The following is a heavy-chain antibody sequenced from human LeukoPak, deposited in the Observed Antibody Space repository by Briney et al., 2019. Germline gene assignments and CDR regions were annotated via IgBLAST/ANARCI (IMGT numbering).Heavy chain of an antibody. D-gene: IGHD3-22*01. J-gene: IGHJ6*02. CDR3: ARLQDYYDSSGFYYYYGMDV. V-gene: IGHV3-23*01. Sequence: GGSLRLSCAASGFTFSNYAMSWVRQAPGKGLECVSAISGTGGSKYYADSVKGRFTISRDNAKNSLYLQMNSLRAEDTAVYYCARLQDYYDSSGFYYYYGMDVWGQGTTVTVSS. CDR1: GFTFSNYA. CDR2: ISGTGGSK.